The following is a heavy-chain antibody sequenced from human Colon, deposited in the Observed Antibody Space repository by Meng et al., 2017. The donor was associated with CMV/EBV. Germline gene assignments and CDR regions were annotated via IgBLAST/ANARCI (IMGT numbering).Heavy chain of an antibody. CDR1: GFSFSTYG. J-gene: IGHJ4*02. CDR3: AKGPAYSGFWGGYDN. CDR2: ITGSASYT. V-gene: IGHV3-23*01. D-gene: IGHD3-3*01. Sequence: GESLKISCAASGFSFSTYGMHWVRQAPGKGLEWVSGITGSASYTYYADAVKGRFTVSRDNSNNTLHLQMHSLRAEDTAVYYCAKGPAYSGFWGGYDNWGQGTLVTVSS.